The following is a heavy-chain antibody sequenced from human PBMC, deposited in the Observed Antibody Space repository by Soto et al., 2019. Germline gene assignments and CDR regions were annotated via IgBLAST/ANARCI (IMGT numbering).Heavy chain of an antibody. Sequence: PGESLKISCKGSGYTFTNYWIGWVRQMPGKGLEWMGIIYPGDSDTKYNPSFQGQVTISADKSITTTYLQWSSLKASDTAIYYCAASIFYYGMDVWGQGTTVTVSS. CDR1: GYTFTNYW. CDR3: AASIFYYGMDV. V-gene: IGHV5-51*01. J-gene: IGHJ6*02. CDR2: IYPGDSDT.